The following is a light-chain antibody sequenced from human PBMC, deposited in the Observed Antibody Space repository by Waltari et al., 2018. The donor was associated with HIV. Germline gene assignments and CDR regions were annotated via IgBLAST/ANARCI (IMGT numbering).Light chain of an antibody. Sequence: QSVLTQPPSVSAAPGQKVTISCSGSNSNIGNNYVSWYQQLPGTAPKLLIYDNNKRPSGSPDRFTGSESGTSATMGITGLQTGGEADDYCGTWDSSLSAVLFGGGTQLTVL. V-gene: IGLV1-51*01. CDR1: NSNIGNNY. CDR2: DNN. CDR3: GTWDSSLSAVL. J-gene: IGLJ2*01.